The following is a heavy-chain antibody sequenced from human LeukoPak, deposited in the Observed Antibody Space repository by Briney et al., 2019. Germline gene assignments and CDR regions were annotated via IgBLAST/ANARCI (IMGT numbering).Heavy chain of an antibody. J-gene: IGHJ4*02. CDR1: GFTFSSYA. Sequence: GGSLRLSCSASGFTFSSYAMNWVRQAPGKGLEWVSGISGNGGSTFYADSVKGRFTISRDNSKNTVYLQMNSLRAEDTAVYYCAKGWSYYYASGNDYFDYWGQGTLVTVSS. CDR3: AKGWSYYYASGNDYFDY. CDR2: ISGNGGST. V-gene: IGHV3-23*01. D-gene: IGHD3-10*01.